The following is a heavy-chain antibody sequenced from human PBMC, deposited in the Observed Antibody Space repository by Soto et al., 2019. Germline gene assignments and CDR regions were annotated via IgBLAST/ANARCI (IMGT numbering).Heavy chain of an antibody. J-gene: IGHJ5*02. Sequence: GGSLRLSCAASGFTFSNYAMTWVRHAPGKGLEYVSSITGSGVLTYYADSVKGRFTISGYNSKNTLYGQMNSMRVEDTAIYYCAKCGLSYTCGPTGFDPGGQGSLVTV. D-gene: IGHD2-21*01. CDR3: AKCGLSYTCGPTGFDP. CDR2: ITGSGVLT. CDR1: GFTFSNYA. V-gene: IGHV3-23*01.